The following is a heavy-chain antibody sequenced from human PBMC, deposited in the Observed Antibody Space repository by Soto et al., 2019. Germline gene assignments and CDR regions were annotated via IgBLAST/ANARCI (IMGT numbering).Heavy chain of an antibody. V-gene: IGHV1-46*03. J-gene: IGHJ3*02. D-gene: IGHD2-2*01. CDR1: GYTFTSYY. CDR2: INPSGGST. Sequence: QVQLVQSGAEVKKPGASVKVSCKASGYTFTSYYMHWVRQAPGQGLEWMGIINPSGGSTSYAQKFQGRGTMTRDTSTSTGYMELSSLRSEDTAVYYCARDNLVVVPAASNAFDIWGQGTMVTVSS. CDR3: ARDNLVVVPAASNAFDI.